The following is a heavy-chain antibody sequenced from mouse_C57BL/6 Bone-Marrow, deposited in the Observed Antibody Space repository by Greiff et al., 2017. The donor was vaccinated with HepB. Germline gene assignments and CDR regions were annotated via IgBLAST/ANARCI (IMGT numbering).Heavy chain of an antibody. CDR1: GFTFSDYG. J-gene: IGHJ4*01. D-gene: IGHD2-2*01. V-gene: IGHV5-17*01. Sequence: EVKLVESGGGLVKPGGSLKLSCAASGFTFSDYGMHWVRQAPEKGLEWVAYISSGSSTIYYADTVKGRFTISRDNAKNTLFLQMTSLRSEDTAMYYCAYGYSLYAMDYWGQGTSVTVSS. CDR2: ISSGSSTI. CDR3: AYGYSLYAMDY.